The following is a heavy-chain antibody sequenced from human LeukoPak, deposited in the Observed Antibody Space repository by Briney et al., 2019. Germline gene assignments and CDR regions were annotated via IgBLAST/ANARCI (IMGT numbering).Heavy chain of an antibody. CDR3: ARSRRRELLRTYFDY. D-gene: IGHD1-26*01. J-gene: IGHJ4*02. V-gene: IGHV3-9*01. CDR2: ISWNSGNI. CDR1: GFTFDDYA. Sequence: GGSLRLSCAASGFTFDDYAMHWVRQAPGKGLEWVSGISWNSGNIGYADSVKGRFTISRDNSKNTLYLQMNSLRAEDTAVYYCARSRRRELLRTYFDYWGQGTLVTVSS.